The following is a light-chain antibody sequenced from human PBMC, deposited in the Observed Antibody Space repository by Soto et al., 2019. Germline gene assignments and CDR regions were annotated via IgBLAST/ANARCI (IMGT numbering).Light chain of an antibody. J-gene: IGKJ5*01. V-gene: IGKV3-11*01. CDR3: QQRSNWPPIT. CDR1: QSAKTF. Sequence: EIVLTQSPATLSLSPGERATLSCRASQSAKTFLVWYQQRPGQAPRLLIHDASHRAAGIPARFSGSGFGTDFTLTISSLEPEDAAVYYCQQRSNWPPITFGQGTRLEI. CDR2: DAS.